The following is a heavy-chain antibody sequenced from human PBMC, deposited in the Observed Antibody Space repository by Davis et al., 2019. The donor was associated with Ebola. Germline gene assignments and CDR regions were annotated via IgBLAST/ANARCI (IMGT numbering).Heavy chain of an antibody. CDR1: SFSFTRYS. CDR2: ISSSSSTI. J-gene: IGHJ4*02. CDR3: ARAGVNSYDSSGYYYDY. D-gene: IGHD3-22*01. V-gene: IGHV3-48*02. Sequence: PGGSLRLSCAASSFSFTRYSMNWVRQAPGKGLEWVSYISSSSSTIYYADSVKGRFTISRDNAKNSLYLQMNSLRDEDTAVYFCARAGVNSYDSSGYYYDYWGQGTLVTVYS.